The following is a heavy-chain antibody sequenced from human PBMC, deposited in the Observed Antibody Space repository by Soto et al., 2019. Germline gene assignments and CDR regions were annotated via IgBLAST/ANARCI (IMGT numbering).Heavy chain of an antibody. Sequence: QVQLVQSGAEAKKPGSSMRVSCKDSGGTFNNYPITWVRQAPGHGLEWVGGLIPMLGSTTYAQKFQGRVTITADESTNTGNTKLKSRRNDDSAVYYCSRASDDGSGCFCEGGGGGDGMDVWGQGTTLTVSS. CDR1: GGTFNNYP. CDR2: LIPMLGST. V-gene: IGHV1-69*01. D-gene: IGHD3-10*01. J-gene: IGHJ6*02. CDR3: SRASDDGSGCFCEGGGGGDGMDV.